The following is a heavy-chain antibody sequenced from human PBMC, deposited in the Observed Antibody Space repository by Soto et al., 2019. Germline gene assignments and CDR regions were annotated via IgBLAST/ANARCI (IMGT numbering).Heavy chain of an antibody. D-gene: IGHD2-2*02. J-gene: IGHJ5*02. CDR2: INHSGST. Sequence: PSETLSLTCAVYGRSFSGYYWSWIRQPPGKGLEWIGDINHSGSTNYNPSLKSRVNISVDTSKNQFSLKLSSVTAADTAVYYRARLYIARFDPWGQGTLVTVSS. CDR3: ARLYIARFDP. CDR1: GRSFSGYY. V-gene: IGHV4-34*01.